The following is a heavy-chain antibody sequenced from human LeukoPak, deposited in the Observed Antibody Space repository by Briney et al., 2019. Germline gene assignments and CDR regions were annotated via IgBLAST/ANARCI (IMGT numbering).Heavy chain of an antibody. CDR2: INPNSDGT. V-gene: IGHV1-2*02. Sequence: ASVKVSCKASGYTFTGYYMHWVRQAPGQGLEWMGWINPNSDGTNYAQKFQGRVTMTRDTSISTAYMELSRLRSDGTAVYYCARGPPVEGYCSGGSCKDAFDIWGQGTMVTVSS. CDR3: ARGPPVEGYCSGGSCKDAFDI. D-gene: IGHD2-15*01. CDR1: GYTFTGYY. J-gene: IGHJ3*02.